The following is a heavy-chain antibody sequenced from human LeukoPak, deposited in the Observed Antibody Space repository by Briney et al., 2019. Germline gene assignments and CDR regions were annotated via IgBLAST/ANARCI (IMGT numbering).Heavy chain of an antibody. J-gene: IGHJ6*03. CDR2: MSYGGTT. D-gene: IGHD3-16*02. Sequence: SETLSLTCTVSGGSISTNTYYWGWIRQPPGKGLEWIGSMSYGGTTYYNPSLKSRVTISVDTSKNQFSLKLSSVTAADTAVYYCAMTPYDYVWGSYRPYYYYYYMDVWGKGTTVTVSS. V-gene: IGHV4-39*01. CDR3: AMTPYDYVWGSYRPYYYYYYMDV. CDR1: GGSISTNTYY.